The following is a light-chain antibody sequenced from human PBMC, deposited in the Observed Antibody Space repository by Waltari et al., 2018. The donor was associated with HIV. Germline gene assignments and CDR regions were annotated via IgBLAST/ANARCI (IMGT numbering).Light chain of an antibody. CDR2: SNN. J-gene: IGLJ3*02. CDR1: SSNIGSNI. CDR3: AAWDDSLNAWV. V-gene: IGLV1-44*01. Sequence: QSVLTQPPSASGTPGQRVSISCSGSSSNIGSNIVNWYQQLPGTAPKLLIYSNNQGPSGVPDRFAGSNSGTSASLAISGLQSEDEADYYCAAWDDSLNAWVFGGGTKLTVL.